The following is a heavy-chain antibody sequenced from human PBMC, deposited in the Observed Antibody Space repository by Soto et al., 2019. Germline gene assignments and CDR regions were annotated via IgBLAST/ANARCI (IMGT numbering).Heavy chain of an antibody. V-gene: IGHV4-34*01. CDR3: ARGYLLWFGELSRRGNCFDP. CDR1: GGSFSGYY. CDR2: INHSGST. Sequence: SETLSLTCAVYGGSFSGYYWSWIRQPPGKGLEWIGEINHSGSTNYNPSLKSRVTISVDTSKNQFSLKLSSVTAADTAVYYCARGYLLWFGELSRRGNCFDPWGQGTLVTVS. D-gene: IGHD3-10*01. J-gene: IGHJ5*02.